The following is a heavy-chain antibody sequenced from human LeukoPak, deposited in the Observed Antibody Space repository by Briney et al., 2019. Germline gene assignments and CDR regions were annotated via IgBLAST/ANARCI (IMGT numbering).Heavy chain of an antibody. J-gene: IGHJ5*02. CDR3: AVSVGATSEWFDP. CDR1: GFTFSDYY. D-gene: IGHD1-26*01. CDR2: ISSSGSTI. Sequence: GGSLTLSCAASGFTFSDYYMSWIRQAPGKGLEWVSYISSSGSTIYYADSVKGRFTISRDNAKNSLYLQMNRLRAEDTAVYYCAVSVGATSEWFDPWGQGTLVTVSS. V-gene: IGHV3-11*04.